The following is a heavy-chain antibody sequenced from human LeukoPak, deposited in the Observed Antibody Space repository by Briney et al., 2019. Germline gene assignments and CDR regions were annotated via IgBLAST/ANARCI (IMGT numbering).Heavy chain of an antibody. V-gene: IGHV4-39*01. J-gene: IGHJ4*02. CDR2: IYYSGST. CDR3: ASPAVGQWLSYYFDY. CDR1: GGSISSYY. Sequence: ASETLSLTCTVSGGSISSYYWGWIRQPPGKGLEWIGSIYYSGSTYYNPSLKSRVTISVDTSKNQFSLKLSSVTAADTAVYYCASPAVGQWLSYYFDYWGQGTLVTVSS. D-gene: IGHD6-19*01.